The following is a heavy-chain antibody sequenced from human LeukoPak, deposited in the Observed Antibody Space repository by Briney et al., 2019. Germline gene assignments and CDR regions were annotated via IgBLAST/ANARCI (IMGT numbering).Heavy chain of an antibody. J-gene: IGHJ4*02. CDR1: GFTFGLHE. CDR2: ISNSGTTI. Sequence: PGGSLRLSCAASGFTFGLHEMNWVRQAPGKGLEWVSYISNSGTTIYYADSVRGRFTTSRDNTKNSLYLQMNSLRAEDTAVDYCAKGGGSYPFFDYWGQGALVTVSS. V-gene: IGHV3-48*03. CDR3: AKGGGSYPFFDY. D-gene: IGHD1-26*01.